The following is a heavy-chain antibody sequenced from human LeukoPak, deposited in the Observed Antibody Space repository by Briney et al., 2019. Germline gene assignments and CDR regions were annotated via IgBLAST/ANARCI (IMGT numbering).Heavy chain of an antibody. V-gene: IGHV4-34*01. CDR3: APLGSGDFDT. CDR2: INHSGIT. CDR1: GGSLSGYY. Sequence: SETLSLTCALYGGSLSGYYWSWIRQPPGKGLEWIGEINHSGITNYNPSLKSRVTISVDTSKKQFSLKLRSVTAADTAVYYCAPLGSGDFDTWGQGTVVTVSS. J-gene: IGHJ3*02. D-gene: IGHD3-3*01.